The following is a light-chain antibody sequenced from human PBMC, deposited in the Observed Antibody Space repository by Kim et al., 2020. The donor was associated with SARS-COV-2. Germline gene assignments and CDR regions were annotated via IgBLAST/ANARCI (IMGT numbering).Light chain of an antibody. CDR2: YDS. CDR3: QVWDSSSDHRVV. CDR1: SIGGKS. J-gene: IGLJ2*01. V-gene: IGLV3-21*04. Sequence: PGRTARITCGGNSIGGKSVPWYQQMPGQAPVLVISYDSDRPSGIPERFSGSNSGNTATLTISRVEAGDEADYYCQVWDSSSDHRVVFGGGTQLTVL.